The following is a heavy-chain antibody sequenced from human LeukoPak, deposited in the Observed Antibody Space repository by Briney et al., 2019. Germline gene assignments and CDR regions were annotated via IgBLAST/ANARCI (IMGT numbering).Heavy chain of an antibody. J-gene: IGHJ3*02. CDR2: INPSGGST. D-gene: IGHD3-22*01. CDR3: ARDPLYYDSSETQNAFDI. V-gene: IGHV1-46*01. CDR1: GYTFTSYY. Sequence: GASVKVSCKASGYTFTSYYMHWVRQAPGQGLEWMGIINPSGGSTSYAQKFQGRVTMTRDTSTSTVYMELSSLRSEDTAVYYCARDPLYYDSSETQNAFDIWGQGTMVTVSS.